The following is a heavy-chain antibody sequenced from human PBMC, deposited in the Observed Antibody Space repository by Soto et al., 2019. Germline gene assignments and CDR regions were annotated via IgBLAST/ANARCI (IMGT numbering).Heavy chain of an antibody. J-gene: IGHJ5*02. Sequence: EVQLVESGGGLVKPGGSLRLSCAASGFTFSNYAMNWVRQAPGKGLEWVSSISSSSSYIYYADSVKGRFTISRDNAKNSLYLQMNSLRAEDTAVYYCARDPTINYDFWTVNWFDPWGQGTLVTVSS. V-gene: IGHV3-21*01. D-gene: IGHD3-3*01. CDR3: ARDPTINYDFWTVNWFDP. CDR1: GFTFSNYA. CDR2: ISSSSSYI.